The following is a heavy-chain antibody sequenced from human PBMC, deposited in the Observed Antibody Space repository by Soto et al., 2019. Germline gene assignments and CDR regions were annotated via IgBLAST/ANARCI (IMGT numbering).Heavy chain of an antibody. V-gene: IGHV5-51*01. D-gene: IGHD3-3*01. CDR1: GYAFSSYW. CDR3: ARVGGSIFGVVTPNWFDP. J-gene: IGHJ5*02. Sequence: EVHLVQSGAEVKKPGESLKISCKGSGYAFSSYWIAWVRQMPGKGLQFMGIIHPSDSDTRYSPSFLGQVTISADKSISTASLQWGSLRASDSAMYYCARVGGSIFGVVTPNWFDPWGQGTLVTVSS. CDR2: IHPSDSDT.